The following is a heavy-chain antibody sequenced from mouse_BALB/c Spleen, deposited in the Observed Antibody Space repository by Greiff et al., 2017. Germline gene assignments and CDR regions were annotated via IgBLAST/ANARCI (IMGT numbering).Heavy chain of an antibody. V-gene: IGHV14-3*02. CDR1: GFNIKDTY. J-gene: IGHJ3*01. CDR3: AAYYDYDWFAY. Sequence: EVQLQQSGAELVKPGASVTLSCTASGFNIKDTYMHWVQQRPEQGLEWIGRIDPANGNTKYDPKFQGKATITADTSSNTAYLQLSSLTSEDTAVYYCAAYYDYDWFAYWGQGTLVTVSA. D-gene: IGHD2-4*01. CDR2: IDPANGNT.